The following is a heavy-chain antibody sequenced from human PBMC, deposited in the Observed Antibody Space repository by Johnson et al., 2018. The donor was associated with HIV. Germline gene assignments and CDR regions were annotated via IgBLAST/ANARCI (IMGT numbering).Heavy chain of an antibody. D-gene: IGHD5-18*01. J-gene: IGHJ3*02. CDR3: TTGTPRIQLWLAPYDAFDI. V-gene: IGHV3-15*01. CDR2: IKSKTDGGTT. Sequence: VLLVESGGGLVKPGGSLRLSCVASGFTFTNAWMSWVRQAPGKGLEWVGRIKSKTDGGTTDYAAPVKGRFTISRDDSKNTLYLQMNSLKTEDTAVYYCTTGTPRIQLWLAPYDAFDIWGQGTMVTVSS. CDR1: GFTFTNAW.